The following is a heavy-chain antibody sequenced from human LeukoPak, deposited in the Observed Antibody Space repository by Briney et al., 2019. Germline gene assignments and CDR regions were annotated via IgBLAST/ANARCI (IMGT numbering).Heavy chain of an antibody. CDR3: ARLASSSWPLYYYDGMDV. CDR1: GYTFTSYD. V-gene: IGHV1-8*01. J-gene: IGHJ6*02. D-gene: IGHD6-13*01. CDR2: MNPNNGNT. Sequence: ASVKVSCKAYGYTFTSYDINWVRQATGKGLEWIGWMNPNNGNTGYAQKFQGRVTMTRSTSISTAYMELSSLRSEDTAVYYCARLASSSWPLYYYDGMDVWGQVTTVT.